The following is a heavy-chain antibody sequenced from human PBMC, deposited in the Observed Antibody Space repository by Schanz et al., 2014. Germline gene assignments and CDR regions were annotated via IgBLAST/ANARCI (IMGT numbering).Heavy chain of an antibody. V-gene: IGHV1-18*01. CDR3: ARDRRRYCSTASCLHDNWFDP. CDR2: ISPYNGNT. Sequence: QVQLVQSGAEVKKPGASVKVSCKASGYTFTSYGINWVRQAPGQGLEWMGWISPYNGNTNYAPKVQGRRTVTTDTSTSTAYMELRSLRSDDTAVYYCARDRRRYCSTASCLHDNWFDPWGQGTLVIVSS. J-gene: IGHJ5*02. D-gene: IGHD2-2*01. CDR1: GYTFTSYG.